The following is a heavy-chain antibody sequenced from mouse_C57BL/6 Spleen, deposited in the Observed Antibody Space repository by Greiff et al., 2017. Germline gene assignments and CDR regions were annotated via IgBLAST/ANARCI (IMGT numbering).Heavy chain of an antibody. J-gene: IGHJ2*01. CDR3: ARSPGHDY. Sequence: VQLQQSGAELVRPGASVKMSCKASGYTFTDYYINWVKQRPGQGLEWIGRIYPGSGNTYYNEKFKGKATLTAEKSSSTAYMLLSSLASEDAAVYFCARSPGHDYWGQGTTLTVSS. CDR1: GYTFTDYY. CDR2: IYPGSGNT. V-gene: IGHV1-76*01.